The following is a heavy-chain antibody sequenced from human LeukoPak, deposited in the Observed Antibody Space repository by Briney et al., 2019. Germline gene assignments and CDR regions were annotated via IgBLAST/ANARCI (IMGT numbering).Heavy chain of an antibody. CDR3: ARGFPYSSSWTGSNWFDP. Sequence: SVKVSCKASGGTFSSYAISWVRQAPGQGLEWMGGIIPIFGTANYAQKFQGRVTITGDESTSTAYMELSSLRSEDTAVYYCARGFPYSSSWTGSNWFDPWGQGTLVTVSS. J-gene: IGHJ5*02. CDR2: IIPIFGTA. CDR1: GGTFSSYA. V-gene: IGHV1-69*13. D-gene: IGHD6-13*01.